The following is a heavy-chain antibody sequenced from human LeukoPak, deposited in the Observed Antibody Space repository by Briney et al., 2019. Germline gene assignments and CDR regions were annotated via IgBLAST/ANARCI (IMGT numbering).Heavy chain of an antibody. Sequence: SETLSLTCTVSGASMSNSFWSWIRQPAGKGLEWIGRIYSSGRTNYNPSLKSRVTLSIDTSNNQFSLKLTSVTAADTALYFCARAPAGCGGTCSFDYWGQGTLITVSS. CDR3: ARAPAGCGGTCSFDY. J-gene: IGHJ4*02. CDR1: GASMSNSF. CDR2: IYSSGRT. D-gene: IGHD2-21*01. V-gene: IGHV4-4*07.